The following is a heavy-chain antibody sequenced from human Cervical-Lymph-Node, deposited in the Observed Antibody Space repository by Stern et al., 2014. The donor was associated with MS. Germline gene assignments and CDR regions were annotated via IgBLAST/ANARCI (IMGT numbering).Heavy chain of an antibody. CDR1: GGPFSINS. CDR3: AIDQGGLAAY. V-gene: IGHV1-69*01. D-gene: IGHD6-13*01. CDR2: IVPMFGTS. J-gene: IGHJ4*02. Sequence: QVQLVQSGAEVKKPGASVKVSCTASGGPFSINSISWVRQAPGQGLEWMGGIVPMFGTSKHVQEFHGRVTSTSDESASTAYMPLSRLTSEDTAVYFCAIDQGGLAAYWGQGTLVTVSS.